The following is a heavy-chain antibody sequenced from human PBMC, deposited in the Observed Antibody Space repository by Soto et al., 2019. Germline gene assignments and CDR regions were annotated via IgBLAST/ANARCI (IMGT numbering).Heavy chain of an antibody. V-gene: IGHV1-69*06. D-gene: IGHD3-10*01. CDR3: ARGVYGSGNYYTGPSAFDI. CDR2: TIPVFNTA. CDR1: GGTLSDHG. J-gene: IGHJ3*02. Sequence: QVQLKQSGAEVKKPGSSVKVSCKASGGTLSDHGVAWLRQAPGQGLEWMGGTIPVFNTAKYAQKFQGRVTVTADKFTNIAYMELSSQRSEDTAFYFCARGVYGSGNYYTGPSAFDIWGQGTMVIVSS.